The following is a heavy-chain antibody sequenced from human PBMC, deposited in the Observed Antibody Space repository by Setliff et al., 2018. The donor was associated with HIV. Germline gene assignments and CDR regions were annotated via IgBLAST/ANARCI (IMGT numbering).Heavy chain of an antibody. Sequence: SETLSLTCSVSGVSINRTDHYWGWIRQSPGKRLEWIGSVSQSGSTYYNPSLKSRITISVDRSKNLFSLKLISVTAADQGVYYCSRVPVAGANWFDPWGRGTLVTVSS. CDR2: VSQSGST. D-gene: IGHD2-21*01. V-gene: IGHV4-39*01. CDR3: SRVPVAGANWFDP. J-gene: IGHJ5*02. CDR1: GVSINRTDHY.